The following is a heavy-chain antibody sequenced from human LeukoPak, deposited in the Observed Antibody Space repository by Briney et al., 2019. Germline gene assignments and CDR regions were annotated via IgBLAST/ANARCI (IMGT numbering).Heavy chain of an antibody. Sequence: PSETLSLACAVYGGSFSGYYWSWIRQPPGKGLEWIGEISHSGSTNYNPSLKSRVTISVDTSKNQFSLKLSSVTAADTAVYYCARGRGWYNLWGQGTLVTVSS. D-gene: IGHD1-1*01. V-gene: IGHV4-34*01. CDR3: ARGRGWYNL. J-gene: IGHJ4*02. CDR1: GGSFSGYY. CDR2: ISHSGST.